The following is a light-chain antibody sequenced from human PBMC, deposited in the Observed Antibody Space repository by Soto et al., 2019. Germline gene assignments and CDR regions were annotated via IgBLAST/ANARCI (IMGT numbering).Light chain of an antibody. CDR2: AAS. CDR1: QTITNY. Sequence: DLQMTQSPSSLSASIGDRVTITCRASQTITNYLNWYQQKPGKAPKLLIHAASTLRSGVPARFSGSGSGTEFTLTISSLQPDDLATYYCQQSYSSPRGLTFGGGTKIDIK. CDR3: QQSYSSPRGLT. J-gene: IGKJ3*01. V-gene: IGKV1-39*01.